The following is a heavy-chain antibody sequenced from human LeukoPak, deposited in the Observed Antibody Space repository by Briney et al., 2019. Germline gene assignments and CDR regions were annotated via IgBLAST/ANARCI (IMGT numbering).Heavy chain of an antibody. Sequence: GASVKVSCKASGYTLTNYALNWVRQAPGQGLEWMGWINTNTGNPTYAQGFTGRFVFSLDTSVNTAYLQISSLKAEDTAIYYCARVQGYCNTTSCYPHYWGQGTLVTVSS. D-gene: IGHD2-2*01. CDR2: INTNTGNP. CDR3: ARVQGYCNTTSCYPHY. J-gene: IGHJ4*02. V-gene: IGHV7-4-1*02. CDR1: GYTLTNYA.